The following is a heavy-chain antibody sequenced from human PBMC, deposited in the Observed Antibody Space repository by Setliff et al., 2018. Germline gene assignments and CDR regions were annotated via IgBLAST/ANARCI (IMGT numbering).Heavy chain of an antibody. Sequence: SETLSLTCTVSGDSISSGDYFWSWIRQPPGKGLEWIAYIYHSGSAYYNPSLKSRVTMSVDTSENQFSLHLTSVTAADTAVYYCAREVGTSTSSDAFDVWGQGMRVTVSS. D-gene: IGHD1-26*01. CDR1: GDSISSGDYF. CDR3: AREVGTSTSSDAFDV. V-gene: IGHV4-30-4*08. CDR2: IYHSGSA. J-gene: IGHJ3*01.